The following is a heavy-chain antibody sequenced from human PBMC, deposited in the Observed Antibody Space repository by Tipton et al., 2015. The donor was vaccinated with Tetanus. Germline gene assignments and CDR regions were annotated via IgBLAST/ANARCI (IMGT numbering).Heavy chain of an antibody. J-gene: IGHJ6*03. Sequence: SLRLSCAASGFTLGHYWLSWVRQAPGKGLEWVANIKEDGSEKHYVESLKGRFTISRDNAKNSLFLQMNSLRVEDTAVYYCARDRGEDWTNFYYMDVWGKGTTVTVSS. V-gene: IGHV3-7*01. CDR1: GFTLGHYW. CDR3: ARDRGEDWTNFYYMDV. CDR2: IKEDGSEK. D-gene: IGHD3/OR15-3a*01.